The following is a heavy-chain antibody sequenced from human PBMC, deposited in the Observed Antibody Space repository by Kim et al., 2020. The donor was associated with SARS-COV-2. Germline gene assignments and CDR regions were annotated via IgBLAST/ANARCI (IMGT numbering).Heavy chain of an antibody. V-gene: IGHV4-31*03. CDR3: ARFTTAIARGYYFYGMDV. CDR1: GGSLSSAGYY. J-gene: IGHJ6*01. D-gene: IGHD2-21*02. CDR2: IYYSGDT. Sequence: SETLSLTCTVSGGSLSSAGYYWNWIRQHPGKGLEWIAYIYYSGDTYYNPPLKSRLTISIDTSKNQFSLKLKSVTAADTAVYYCARFTTAIARGYYFYGMDVWGQGTTVAVSS.